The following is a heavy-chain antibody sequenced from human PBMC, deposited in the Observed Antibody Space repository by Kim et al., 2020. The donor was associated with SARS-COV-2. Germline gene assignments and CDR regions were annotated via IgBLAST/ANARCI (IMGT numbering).Heavy chain of an antibody. CDR1: GLTFSDYY. CDR2: ISSSSSFT. D-gene: IGHD1-26*01. V-gene: IGHV3-11*05. J-gene: IGHJ4*02. CDR3: ATEKTTATIDY. Sequence: GGSLRLSCAVSGLTFSDYYMTWIRQAPGKGLEWVSFISSSSSFTKYADSVKGRFTISRDNAKNSLYLQMNSLRAEDTAVYYCATEKTTATIDYWGQGTLVTVSS.